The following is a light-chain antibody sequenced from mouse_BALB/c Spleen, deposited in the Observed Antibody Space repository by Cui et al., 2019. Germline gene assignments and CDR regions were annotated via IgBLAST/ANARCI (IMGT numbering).Light chain of an antibody. CDR1: ENVGTY. CDR2: GAS. J-gene: IGKJ2*01. V-gene: IGKV6-20*01. Sequence: NIVMTQSPKSMSMSVGERVTLSCKASENVGTYVSWYQQKPEQSPKLLIYGASNRYTGVPDRFTGSGSATDFTLTISSVQAEDLADYHCGQGYSYPPYTFGGGTKLEIK. CDR3: GQGYSYPPYT.